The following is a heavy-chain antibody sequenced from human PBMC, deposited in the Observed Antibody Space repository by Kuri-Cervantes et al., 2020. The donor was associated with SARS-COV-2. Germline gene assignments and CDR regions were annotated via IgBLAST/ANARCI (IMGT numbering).Heavy chain of an antibody. CDR1: GGTFSTYA. J-gene: IGHJ3*01. CDR3: ARVSPLVGVTSWNAFDV. D-gene: IGHD1-26*01. CDR2: IIPIFGTA. V-gene: IGHV1-69*06. Sequence: SVKVSCKASGGTFSTYAINWVRQAPGQGLEWMGGIIPIFGTANYAQRFQGRVTITADKSTTTAYMELSSLRSEETAIYCCARVSPLVGVTSWNAFDVWGQGTLVTVSS.